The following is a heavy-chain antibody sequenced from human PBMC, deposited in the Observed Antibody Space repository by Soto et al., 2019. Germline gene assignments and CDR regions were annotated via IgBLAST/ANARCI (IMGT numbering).Heavy chain of an antibody. CDR1: GYTFTSYY. D-gene: IGHD3-10*01. Sequence: ASVKVSCQASGYTFTSYYMQWVRQAPGQGLEWMGIINPSGGSTSYAQKFQGRVTITADKSTSTAYMELSSLRSEDTAVYYCARDYYGSGSYYNTPVAFDIWGQGTMVTVSS. CDR2: INPSGGST. CDR3: ARDYYGSGSYYNTPVAFDI. V-gene: IGHV1-46*01. J-gene: IGHJ3*02.